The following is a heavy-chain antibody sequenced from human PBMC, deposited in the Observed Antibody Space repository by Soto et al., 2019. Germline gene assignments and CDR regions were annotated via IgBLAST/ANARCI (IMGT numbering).Heavy chain of an antibody. CDR1: GVTFSSYA. D-gene: IGHD6-6*01. CDR3: ASAGSIAARTHYYYYYGMDV. V-gene: IGHV1-69*06. J-gene: IGHJ6*02. Sequence: GASVKVSCKASGVTFSSYAISWVRQAPGQGLEWMGGIIPIFGTANYAQKFQGRVTITADKSTSTAYMELSSLRSEDTAVYYCASAGSIAARTHYYYYYGMDVWGQGTTVTVSS. CDR2: IIPIFGTA.